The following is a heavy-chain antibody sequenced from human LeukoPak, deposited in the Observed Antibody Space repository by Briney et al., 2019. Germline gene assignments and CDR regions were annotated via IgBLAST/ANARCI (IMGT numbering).Heavy chain of an antibody. CDR3: AREEAAAGLFDY. Sequence: PSETLSLTCTVSGGSISSSSYYWGWIRQPPGKGLEWIGSIYYSGSTYYNPSLKSRVTISVDTSKNQFSLKLSSVTAADTAVYYYAREEAAAGLFDYWGQGTLVTVSS. D-gene: IGHD6-13*01. J-gene: IGHJ4*02. CDR1: GGSISSSSYY. V-gene: IGHV4-39*02. CDR2: IYYSGST.